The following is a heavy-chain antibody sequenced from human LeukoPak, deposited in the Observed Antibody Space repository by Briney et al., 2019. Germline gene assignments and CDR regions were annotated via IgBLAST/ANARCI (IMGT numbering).Heavy chain of an antibody. D-gene: IGHD1-26*01. CDR3: ARVGSRHDAFDI. CDR2: INPSGGST. CDR1: GYXFTSYY. J-gene: IGHJ3*02. Sequence: ASVKVSCNASGYXFTSYYMHWVRQAPGQGLEWMGIINPSGGSTSYAQKFQGRVTMTRDTSTSTVYMELSSLRSEDTAVYYCARVGSRHDAFDIWGQGTVVTVSS. V-gene: IGHV1-46*01.